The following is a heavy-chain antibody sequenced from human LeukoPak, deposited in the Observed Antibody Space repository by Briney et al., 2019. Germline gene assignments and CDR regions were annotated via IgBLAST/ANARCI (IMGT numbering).Heavy chain of an antibody. V-gene: IGHV1-8*03. CDR3: ARGSGFGESRFDP. CDR2: MNPKSGDT. D-gene: IGHD3-10*01. Sequence: ASVKVSCKASGYSFTNYDINWVRQATGQELEWMGWMNPKSGDTGYSQKFQGRVFITRDTSINTAYMELSSLGSDDTAVYYCARGSGFGESRFDPWGQGTLVTVSS. J-gene: IGHJ5*02. CDR1: GYSFTNYD.